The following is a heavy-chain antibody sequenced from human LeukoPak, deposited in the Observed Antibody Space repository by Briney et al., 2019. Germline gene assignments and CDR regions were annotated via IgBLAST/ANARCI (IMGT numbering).Heavy chain of an antibody. CDR3: ARGDSSSSLGY. CDR1: GGSFSGYY. Sequence: SETLSLTCAVYGGSFSGYYWSWIRQPPGKGLEWIGEINHSGSTNYNPSLKSRVTISVDASKNQFSLKLSSVTAADTAVYYCARGDSSSSLGYWGRGTLVTVSS. CDR2: INHSGST. V-gene: IGHV4-34*01. D-gene: IGHD6-6*01. J-gene: IGHJ4*02.